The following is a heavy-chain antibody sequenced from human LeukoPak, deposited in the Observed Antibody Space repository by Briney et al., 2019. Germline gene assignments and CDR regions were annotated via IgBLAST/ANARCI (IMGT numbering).Heavy chain of an antibody. V-gene: IGHV1-18*01. D-gene: IGHD3-3*01. CDR3: ARDAYYDFWSGYYSLGYYYMDV. J-gene: IGHJ6*03. Sequence: ASVKVSCKASGGTFSSYAISWVRQAPGQGLEWMGWISAYNGNTNYAQKLQGRVTMTTDTSTSTAYMELRSLRSDDTAVYYCARDAYYDFWSGYYSLGYYYMDVWGKGTTVTVSS. CDR2: ISAYNGNT. CDR1: GGTFSSYA.